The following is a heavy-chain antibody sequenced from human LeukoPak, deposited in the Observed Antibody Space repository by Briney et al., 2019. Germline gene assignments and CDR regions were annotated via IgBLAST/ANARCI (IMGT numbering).Heavy chain of an antibody. J-gene: IGHJ4*02. CDR1: GFTFSSYS. V-gene: IGHV3-21*04. CDR3: AKGGEYDFWSGYYIDY. D-gene: IGHD3-3*01. CDR2: ISSSSSYV. Sequence: PGGSLRLSCAASGFTFSSYSMNWVRQAPGKGLEWVSSISSSSSYVYYADSVKGRFTISRDNSKNTLYLQMNSLRAEDTAVYYCAKGGEYDFWSGYYIDYWGQGTLVTVSS.